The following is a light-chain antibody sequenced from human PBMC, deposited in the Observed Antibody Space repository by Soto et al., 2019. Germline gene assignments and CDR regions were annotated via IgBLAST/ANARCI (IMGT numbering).Light chain of an antibody. Sequence: QSVLTQPPSVYGAPGQRVTISFTGSSSNIGAGYDVHWYQQLPGTAPKLLIYGNSNRPSGVPDRFSGSKSGTSASLAITGLQAEDEADYYCQSYDSSLSEVFGTGTKRTVL. CDR1: SSNIGAGYD. CDR2: GNS. V-gene: IGLV1-40*01. J-gene: IGLJ1*01. CDR3: QSYDSSLSEV.